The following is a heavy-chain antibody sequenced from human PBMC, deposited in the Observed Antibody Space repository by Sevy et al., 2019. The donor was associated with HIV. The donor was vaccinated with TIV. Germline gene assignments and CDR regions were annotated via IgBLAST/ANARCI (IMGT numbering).Heavy chain of an antibody. CDR3: ARDQSTPLLGFDP. CDR1: GFTFSSYS. V-gene: IGHV3-21*01. CDR2: ISSSSSYI. D-gene: IGHD2-8*02. J-gene: IGHJ5*02. Sequence: GGSLRLSCAASGFTFSSYSMNWVRQAPGKGLEWVSSISSSSSYIYYADSVKGRFTISRDNAKNSLYLQMNSLRAEDTAVYYWARDQSTPLLGFDPWGQGTLVTVSS.